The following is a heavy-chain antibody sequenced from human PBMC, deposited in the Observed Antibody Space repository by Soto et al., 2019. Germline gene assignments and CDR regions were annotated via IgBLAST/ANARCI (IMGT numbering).Heavy chain of an antibody. CDR2: ISGSGGST. J-gene: IGHJ4*02. V-gene: IGHV3-23*01. CDR1: GFTFSIFA. CDR3: AKEVSLGSTVDLGY. D-gene: IGHD7-27*01. Sequence: LSLSCAASGFTFSIFAMSWVRQSPGKGLEWVSTISGSGGSTYYADVVKGRFSISRDNSMGTLYLQMKSLRVEDTAIYYCAKEVSLGSTVDLGYWGQGTLVTVSS.